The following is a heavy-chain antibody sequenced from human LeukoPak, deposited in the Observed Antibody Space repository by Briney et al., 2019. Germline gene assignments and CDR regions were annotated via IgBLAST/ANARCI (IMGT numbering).Heavy chain of an antibody. CDR2: IFYNGNT. CDR3: ARAPRDRGYCGATSCFEYMDV. J-gene: IGHJ6*03. CDR1: GASFSSYY. V-gene: IGHV4-59*01. D-gene: IGHD2-2*01. Sequence: SETLSLTCTVSGASFSSYYWSWLRQPPGKGLEWIAYIFYNGNTKYNPSLKSRVAISVDTSKTQFSLKVTSVTAADTAVYYCARAPRDRGYCGATSCFEYMDVWGRGTTVTISS.